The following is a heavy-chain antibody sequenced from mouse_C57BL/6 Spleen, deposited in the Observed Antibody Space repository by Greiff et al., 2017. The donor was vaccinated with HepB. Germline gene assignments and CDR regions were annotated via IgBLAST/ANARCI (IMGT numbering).Heavy chain of an antibody. CDR1: GFTFSDYG. CDR2: ISSGSSTI. D-gene: IGHD2-3*01. Sequence: EVMLVESGGGLVKPGGSLKLSCAASGFTFSDYGMHWVRQAPEKGLEWVAYISSGSSTIYYADTVKGRFTISRDTAKNTLFLQMTSLRSEDTAMYYCASPYYGYYQGYFDYWGQGTTLTVSS. CDR3: ASPYYGYYQGYFDY. V-gene: IGHV5-17*01. J-gene: IGHJ2*01.